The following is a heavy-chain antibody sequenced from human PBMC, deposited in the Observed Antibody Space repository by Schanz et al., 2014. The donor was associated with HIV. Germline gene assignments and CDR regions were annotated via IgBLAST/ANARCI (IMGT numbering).Heavy chain of an antibody. Sequence: QMQLVESGGGVVRPGRSLRLSCEASGFTFDNYGMHWVRQAPGKGLEWVAVMSYDGTKKHYADSVKGRFTISRDNSKNSLSLLIKSLRADDAAVYYCARDRLHPGNGMDVWGQGTTVTVSS. CDR2: MSYDGTKK. J-gene: IGHJ6*02. CDR1: GFTFDNYG. V-gene: IGHV3-30*03. CDR3: ARDRLHPGNGMDV. D-gene: IGHD4-4*01.